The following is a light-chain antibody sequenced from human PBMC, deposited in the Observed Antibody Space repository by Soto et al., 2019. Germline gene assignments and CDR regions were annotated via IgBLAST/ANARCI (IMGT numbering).Light chain of an antibody. CDR1: QNINSW. CDR3: QQYSSYSLPT. CDR2: EAS. Sequence: DIHMTQSPSTLSASVGDRVTITCRASQNINSWLAWYQQKPGKAPKLLIYEASSLEKGVPARFGGSGSGTEFTLTISSLQRDDFATYYCQQYSSYSLPTFGGGTKVDI. V-gene: IGKV1-5*03. J-gene: IGKJ4*01.